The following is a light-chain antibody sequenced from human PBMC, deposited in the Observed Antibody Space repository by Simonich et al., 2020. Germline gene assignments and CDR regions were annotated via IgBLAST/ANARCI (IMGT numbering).Light chain of an antibody. CDR3: CSYAGSSTWV. V-gene: IGLV2-23*01. J-gene: IGLJ3*02. CDR2: EGS. Sequence: QSALPQPASVSGSPGQSITISCTGTSSDVGRYNLVSWYQQPPGKAPKLMIYEGSKRPSGVSNCFSGSKSGNTASLTISGLQAEDEADYYCCSYAGSSTWVFGGGTKLTVL. CDR1: SSDVGRYNL.